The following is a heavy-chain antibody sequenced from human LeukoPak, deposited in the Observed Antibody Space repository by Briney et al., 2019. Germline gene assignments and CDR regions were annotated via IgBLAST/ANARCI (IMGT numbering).Heavy chain of an antibody. V-gene: IGHV3-7*01. J-gene: IGHJ4*02. D-gene: IGHD2-15*01. CDR2: INQDSSEK. CDR3: VQGWRDN. Sequence: GGSLRLSCGASGFTFIKYWMSWVRQAPGKGLEWVANINQDSSEKYYVDSVKGRFTISRDNAKNSLYLQLNTLRPEDTAVYYCVQGWRDNWGQGTLVTVPS. CDR1: GFTFIKYW.